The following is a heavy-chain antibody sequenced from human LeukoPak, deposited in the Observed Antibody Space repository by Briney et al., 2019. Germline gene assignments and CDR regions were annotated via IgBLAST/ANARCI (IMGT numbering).Heavy chain of an antibody. D-gene: IGHD3-10*01. V-gene: IGHV3-11*04. CDR2: ISSGSSTI. CDR3: ARIGSYGSGYYHFYYMDV. CDR1: GFTFSESY. Sequence: GRSLRLSCAASGFTFSESYMTWIRQAPAKGLEWLSYISSGSSTIYYAESVKGRFTISRDNGKNSLYLQLNSLSADDTAVYYCARIGSYGSGYYHFYYMDVWGKGTTVTVSS. J-gene: IGHJ6*03.